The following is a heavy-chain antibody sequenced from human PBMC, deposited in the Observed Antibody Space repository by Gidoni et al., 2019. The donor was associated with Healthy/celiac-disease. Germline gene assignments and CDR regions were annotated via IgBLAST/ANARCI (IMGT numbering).Heavy chain of an antibody. D-gene: IGHD2-15*01. V-gene: IGHV5-51*01. CDR1: GYSFTSYW. CDR2: IYHGDSDT. Sequence: EVQLVQSGAEVKKPGESLKISCKGSGYSFTSYWIGWVRQMPGKGLEWMGIIYHGDSDTRYSPSFQGQVTISADKSISTAYLQWSSLKASDTAMYYCARHSKWVEDGSWFDPWGQGTLVTVSS. J-gene: IGHJ5*02. CDR3: ARHSKWVEDGSWFDP.